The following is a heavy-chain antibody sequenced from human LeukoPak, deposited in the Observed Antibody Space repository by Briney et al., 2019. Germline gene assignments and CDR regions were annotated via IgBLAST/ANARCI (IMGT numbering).Heavy chain of an antibody. CDR2: MNPNSGNT. D-gene: IGHD5-18*01. J-gene: IGHJ4*02. CDR1: GYTFTSYD. Sequence: GASVKVSCKASGYTFTSYDINWGRQASGQGLGWMGWMNPNSGNTAYAQRFQGRVTMTRNTSISTAYMELSSLRSEDTAVYYCARRITAMIAGLDSWGQGTLVTVSS. CDR3: ARRITAMIAGLDS. V-gene: IGHV1-8*01.